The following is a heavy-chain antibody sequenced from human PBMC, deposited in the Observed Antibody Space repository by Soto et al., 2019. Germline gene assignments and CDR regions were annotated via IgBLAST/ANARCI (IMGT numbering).Heavy chain of an antibody. CDR2: IYYSGST. Sequence: QVQLQESGPGLVKPSQTLSLTCTVSGGSISSGGYYWSWIRQHPGKGLEWIGYIYYSGSTYYNPSLKSRVTISVDTSKTQFSLKLSSVTAADTAVYYCARDEPDYGDYGSAFDIWGQGTMVTVSS. CDR3: ARDEPDYGDYGSAFDI. D-gene: IGHD4-17*01. J-gene: IGHJ3*02. CDR1: GGSISSGGYY. V-gene: IGHV4-31*03.